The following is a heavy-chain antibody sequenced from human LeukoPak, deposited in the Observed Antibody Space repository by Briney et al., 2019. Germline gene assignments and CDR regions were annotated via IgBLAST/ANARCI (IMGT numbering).Heavy chain of an antibody. D-gene: IGHD5-24*01. CDR2: INPNTGGT. CDR1: GYTFTGYF. CDR3: ARDLGDGYNSYAFDM. V-gene: IGHV1-2*02. Sequence: GASVKVSCKASGYTFTGYFVHWVRQAPGQGLQWMGWINPNTGGTNYAQKFQGRVTMTRDTSISTAYMELSRLRSDDTAVYYCARDLGDGYNSYAFDMWGQGTMVTVSS. J-gene: IGHJ3*02.